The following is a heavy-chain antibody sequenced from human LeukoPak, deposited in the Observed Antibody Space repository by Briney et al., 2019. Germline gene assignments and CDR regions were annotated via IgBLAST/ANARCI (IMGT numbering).Heavy chain of an antibody. CDR2: INTDGTVT. CDR3: ATKQWLAPPPDS. D-gene: IGHD6-19*01. V-gene: IGHV3-74*01. J-gene: IGHJ4*02. Sequence: GGSLRLSCAASGFTFSKYWMLRVRQAPGKGLKSVSRINTDGTVTTYADSVKGRFTVSRDNADNTMFLQMNSVRDEDTAVYYCATKQWLAPPPDSWGQGTPVTVSS. CDR1: GFTFSKYW.